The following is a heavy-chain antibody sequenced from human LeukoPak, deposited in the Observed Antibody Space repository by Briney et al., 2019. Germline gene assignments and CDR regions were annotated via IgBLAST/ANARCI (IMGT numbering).Heavy chain of an antibody. Sequence: PPGGSLRLSCAGSGFSFSSYEMNWVRQAPGKGLEWLSYISSSGSTKYYADSVKGRFIISRDNAKNSLYLQMDSLRVEDTAVYYCARVNNVFGESLSYYMDVWGKGTTVTVSS. CDR2: ISSSGSTK. J-gene: IGHJ6*03. V-gene: IGHV3-48*03. CDR1: GFSFSSYE. CDR3: ARVNNVFGESLSYYMDV. D-gene: IGHD3-10*01.